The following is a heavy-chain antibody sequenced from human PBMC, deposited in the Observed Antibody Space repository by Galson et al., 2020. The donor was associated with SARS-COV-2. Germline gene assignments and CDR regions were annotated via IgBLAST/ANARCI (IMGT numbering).Heavy chain of an antibody. Sequence: SETLSLTCAVYGGSFSGYYWSWIRQPPGKGLEWIGEINHSGSTNYNPSLKSRVTISVDTSKNQFSLKLSSVTAADTAVYYCARARTIIIPAANYYYGMDVWGQGTTVTVSS. D-gene: IGHD2-2*01. J-gene: IGHJ6*02. CDR2: INHSGST. CDR1: GGSFSGYY. CDR3: ARARTIIIPAANYYYGMDV. V-gene: IGHV4-34*01.